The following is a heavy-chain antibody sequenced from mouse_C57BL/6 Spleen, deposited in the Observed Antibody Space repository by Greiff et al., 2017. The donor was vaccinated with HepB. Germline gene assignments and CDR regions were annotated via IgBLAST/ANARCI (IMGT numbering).Heavy chain of an antibody. CDR1: GYTFTSYW. CDR2: IYPGNSDT. J-gene: IGHJ1*03. D-gene: IGHD1-1*01. Sequence: VQLQQSGTVLARPGASVKMSCKTSGYTFTSYWMHWVNQRPGQGLEWIGAIYPGNSDTSYNQKFKGKAKLTAVTSASTAYMELSSLTNEDSAVYYCTRSGDYYGSSYGYFDVWGTGTTVTVSS. V-gene: IGHV1-5*01. CDR3: TRSGDYYGSSYGYFDV.